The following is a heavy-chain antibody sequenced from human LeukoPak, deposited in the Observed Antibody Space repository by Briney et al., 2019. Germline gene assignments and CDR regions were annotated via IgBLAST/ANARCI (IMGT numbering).Heavy chain of an antibody. CDR3: AREQAYCGGDCYSGYFDY. CDR2: ISYDGSHK. CDR1: GFTFSSYA. D-gene: IGHD2-21*02. V-gene: IGHV3-30-3*01. Sequence: GRTLRLSCAASGFTFSSYAMHWAREATGKRLEWVAVISYDGSHKYYADSVKGRFTISRDNSKNTLYLQMNSLRAEETAVYYCAREQAYCGGDCYSGYFDYWGKGTLVTVSS. J-gene: IGHJ4*02.